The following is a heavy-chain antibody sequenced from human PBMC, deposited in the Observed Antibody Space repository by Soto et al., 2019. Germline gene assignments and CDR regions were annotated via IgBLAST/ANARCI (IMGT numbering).Heavy chain of an antibody. J-gene: IGHJ6*02. D-gene: IGHD3-3*01. CDR1: GFTFSSYA. CDR2: ISYDGSNK. Sequence: QVQLVESGGGVVQPGRSLRLSCAASGFTFSSYAMHWVRQAPGKGLEWVAVISYDGSNKYYADSVKGRFTISRDNSKNTMYLQMNSLRAEDTAVYYCARDRRRVWTIFGVVITTLDMDVWGQGTTVTVSS. CDR3: ARDRRRVWTIFGVVITTLDMDV. V-gene: IGHV3-30-3*01.